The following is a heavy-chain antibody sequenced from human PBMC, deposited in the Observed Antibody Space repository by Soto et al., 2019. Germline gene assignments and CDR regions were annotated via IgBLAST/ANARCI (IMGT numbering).Heavy chain of an antibody. CDR2: ISWNSGSK. CDR1: GFTFDDYA. CDR3: AKDRRDDSGYDLDY. V-gene: IGHV3-9*01. Sequence: GGSLRLSCAASGFTFDDYAMHWVRQAPGKGLEWVSCISWNSGSKGYADSVKGRFTISRDNSKNSLYLQMNSLRAEETALYYCAKDRRDDSGYDLDYWGQGTLVTVSS. D-gene: IGHD5-12*01. J-gene: IGHJ4*02.